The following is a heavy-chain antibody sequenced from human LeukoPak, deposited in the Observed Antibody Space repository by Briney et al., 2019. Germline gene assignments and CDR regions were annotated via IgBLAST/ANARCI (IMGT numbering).Heavy chain of an antibody. CDR3: ARDEADSSGYYYESACDI. CDR1: GGSISSYY. J-gene: IGHJ3*02. Sequence: SETLSLTCTVSGGSISSYYWSWIRQPAGKGLEWIGRIYTSGSTNYNPSLKSRVTMSVDTSKNQFSLKLSSVTAADTAVYYCARDEADSSGYYYESACDIWGQGTMVTVSS. CDR2: IYTSGST. D-gene: IGHD3-22*01. V-gene: IGHV4-4*07.